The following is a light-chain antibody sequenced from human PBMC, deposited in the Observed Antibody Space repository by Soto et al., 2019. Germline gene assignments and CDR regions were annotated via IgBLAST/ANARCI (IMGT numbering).Light chain of an antibody. V-gene: IGLV4-69*01. CDR3: QTWAPGPDGV. Sequence: QLVLTQSPSASASLGASVKLTRTLSSGHSSYTIAWHQQQPDKGHRELMNLDGDGSHYKGDGIPDRFSGSSSGAERYLTISSLQSEHEAVYYCQTWAPGPDGVFGVGTNVTVL. CDR2: LDGDGSH. CDR1: SGHSSYT. J-gene: IGLJ3*02.